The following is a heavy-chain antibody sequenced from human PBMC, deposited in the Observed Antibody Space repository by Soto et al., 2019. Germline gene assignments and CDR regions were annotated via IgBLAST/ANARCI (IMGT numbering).Heavy chain of an antibody. Sequence: PSETLSLTCTVSGGSIRSDGYYWSWVRQHPGKGLEYIGYIYYSGSTYYNPSLKSRVTISVDTSKNQFSLKLSSVTAADTAVYYCARITMVRGVIIPPMDYWGQGTLVTVSS. CDR1: GGSIRSDGYY. V-gene: IGHV4-31*03. CDR3: ARITMVRGVIIPPMDY. D-gene: IGHD3-10*01. J-gene: IGHJ4*02. CDR2: IYYSGST.